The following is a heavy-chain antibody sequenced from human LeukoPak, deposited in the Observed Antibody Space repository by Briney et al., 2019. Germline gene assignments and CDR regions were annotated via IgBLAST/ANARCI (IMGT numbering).Heavy chain of an antibody. CDR2: ISWDGGST. V-gene: IGHV3-43D*04. Sequence: PGGSLRLYCAASGFTFDDYAMHWVRQAPGKGLEGVSHISWDGGSTYYADSVKGRFTISRDNSKTSLYLQMNSLRAEDTALYYCAKQNEGGGRRRDSFDIGGQGTMVTVSS. CDR3: AKQNEGGGRRRDSFDI. D-gene: IGHD3-16*01. CDR1: GFTFDDYA. J-gene: IGHJ3*02.